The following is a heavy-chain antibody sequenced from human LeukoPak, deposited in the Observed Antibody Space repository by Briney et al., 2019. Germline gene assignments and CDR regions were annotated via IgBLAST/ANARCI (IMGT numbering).Heavy chain of an antibody. J-gene: IGHJ4*02. Sequence: PGGSLRLSCAASGFTFSSYAMSWVRQAPGKGLEWVSSISNSGGTTYYADSVKGRFTISRDNSKNTLYLQMNSLRAEDTAVYYCASMISSSVGTEKDPDPGEVGYYFDYWGQGTLVTVSS. CDR2: ISNSGGTT. V-gene: IGHV3-23*01. CDR3: ASMISSSVGTEKDPDPGEVGYYFDY. D-gene: IGHD3-22*01. CDR1: GFTFSSYA.